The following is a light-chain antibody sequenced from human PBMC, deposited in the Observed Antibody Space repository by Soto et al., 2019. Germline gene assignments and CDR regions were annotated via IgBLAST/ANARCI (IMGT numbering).Light chain of an antibody. CDR3: QQYNNWPPWT. CDR2: GAS. J-gene: IGKJ1*01. V-gene: IGKV3-15*01. CDR1: QRLSSN. Sequence: EIVLTQSPVTLSVSPGERVTLSCRASQRLSSNLAWYQQRPGQAPRLLIYGASTRATGIPARFSGSGSGTEFTLTISSLQSEDFAVYYCQQYNNWPPWTFGQGTKVDIK.